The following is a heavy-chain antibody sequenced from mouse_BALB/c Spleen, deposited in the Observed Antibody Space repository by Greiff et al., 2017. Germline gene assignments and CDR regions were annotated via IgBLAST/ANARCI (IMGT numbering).Heavy chain of an antibody. J-gene: IGHJ2*01. CDR2: FYPGSGSI. CDR1: GYTFTEYT. Sequence: QVQLQQSGAELVKPGASVKLSCKASGYTFTEYTIHWVKQRSGQGLEWIGWFYPGSGSIKYNEKFKDKATLTADKSSSTVYMELSRLTSEDSAVYFCARHEGRVTTVVDPSYFDYWGQGTTLTVSS. CDR3: ARHEGRVTTVVDPSYFDY. D-gene: IGHD1-1*01. V-gene: IGHV1-62-2*01.